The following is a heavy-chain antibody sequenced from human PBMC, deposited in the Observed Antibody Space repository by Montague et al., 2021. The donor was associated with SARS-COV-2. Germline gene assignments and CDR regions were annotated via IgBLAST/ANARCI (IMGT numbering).Heavy chain of an antibody. Sequence: SETLSLTCTVSSGSIISYYWSWIRQPPGKGLLWIGYIYYSGSTNYNPSLKSRVTISVDTSKNQFSLKLSSVTAADTAVYYCARGAGYSSSWYLAFEIWGQGTMVTVSS. V-gene: IGHV4-59*01. D-gene: IGHD6-13*01. CDR3: ARGAGYSSSWYLAFEI. J-gene: IGHJ3*02. CDR1: SGSIISYY. CDR2: IYYSGST.